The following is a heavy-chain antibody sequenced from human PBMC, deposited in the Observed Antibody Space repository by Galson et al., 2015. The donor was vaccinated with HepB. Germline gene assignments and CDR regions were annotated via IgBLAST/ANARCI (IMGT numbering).Heavy chain of an antibody. CDR2: ISRTTTYI. V-gene: IGHV3-21*01. Sequence: LRLSCAASGFTLSTYNMNWVRQAPGKGLEWVSSISRTTTYIYYADSVRGRFTISRDNAKNSLYLQMNSLRDEDTAVYYCARDQEVGATNFDCWGQGTLVTVSS. D-gene: IGHD1-26*01. CDR3: ARDQEVGATNFDC. J-gene: IGHJ4*02. CDR1: GFTLSTYN.